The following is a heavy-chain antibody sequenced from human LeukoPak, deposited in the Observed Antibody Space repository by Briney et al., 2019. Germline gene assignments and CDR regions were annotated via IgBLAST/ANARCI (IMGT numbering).Heavy chain of an antibody. CDR1: GYSFTSYW. J-gene: IGHJ6*02. V-gene: IGHV5-51*01. CDR3: ARIAAGTYYYYGMDV. CDR2: IYPGDSDS. Sequence: GESLKISCKGSGYSFTSYWIGWVRPMPGKGLEWMGIIYPGDSDSRYSPSFQGQVTISADKSISTAYLQWSSLKASDTAMYYCARIAAGTYYYYGMDVWGQGTTVTVSS. D-gene: IGHD6-13*01.